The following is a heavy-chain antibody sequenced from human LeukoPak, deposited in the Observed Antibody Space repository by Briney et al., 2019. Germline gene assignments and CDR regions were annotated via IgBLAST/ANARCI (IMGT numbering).Heavy chain of an antibody. CDR2: ISWNGAIM. CDR3: AKDISIGGFADGYFYGMDA. J-gene: IGHJ6*02. D-gene: IGHD4-23*01. V-gene: IGHV3-9*01. Sequence: GRSLRLSCATSGFKFDDYGMHWLRQAPRKGLEWVSGISWNGAIMVYADSVKGRFTISRDNAKSSLYLQMNSLRAEDTALYYCAKDISIGGFADGYFYGMDAWGQGTTVTVSS. CDR1: GFKFDDYG.